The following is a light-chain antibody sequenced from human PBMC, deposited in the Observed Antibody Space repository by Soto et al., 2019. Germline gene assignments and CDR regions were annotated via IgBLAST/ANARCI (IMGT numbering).Light chain of an antibody. Sequence: QSALTQPHSVSGSPGQSVTISCTGTSSDVGYYNYVSWYQQHPGKAPKLMIYDVTKRPSGVPDRFSGSKSGNTASLTISGLQADDEADYYCFSYAGFYTLLFGGGTKLTVL. V-gene: IGLV2-11*01. CDR1: SSDVGYYNY. CDR3: FSYAGFYTLL. CDR2: DVT. J-gene: IGLJ2*01.